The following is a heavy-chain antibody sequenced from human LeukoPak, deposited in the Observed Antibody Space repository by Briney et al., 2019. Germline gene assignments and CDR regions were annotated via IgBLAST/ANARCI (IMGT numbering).Heavy chain of an antibody. CDR3: ARGTIAHQRWLQFRRREAWSVPDY. J-gene: IGHJ4*02. CDR1: GYTFTRYD. D-gene: IGHD5-24*01. V-gene: IGHV1-8*01. Sequence: ASVKVSCKASGYTFTRYDLNWVRQATGQGLEWMGWMNPNSGNTGYAQKFQGRVTMTRNTSISTAYMELSSLRSEDTAVYYCARGTIAHQRWLQFRRREAWSVPDYWGQGTLVTVSS. CDR2: MNPNSGNT.